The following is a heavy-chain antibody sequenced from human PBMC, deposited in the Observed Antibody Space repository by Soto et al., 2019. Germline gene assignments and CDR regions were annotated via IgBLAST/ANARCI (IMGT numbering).Heavy chain of an antibody. J-gene: IGHJ4*02. D-gene: IGHD3-10*01. CDR2: ISGSGGST. CDR3: AKDRAPLITMVRGVAFDY. CDR1: GFTFSSYA. Sequence: VQLLESGGGLVQPGGSLRLSCAASGFTFSSYAMSWVRQAPGKGLEWVSAISGSGGSTYYADSVKGRFTISRDNSKNTLYLQMNSLRAEDTAVYYCAKDRAPLITMVRGVAFDYWGQGTLVTVSS. V-gene: IGHV3-23*01.